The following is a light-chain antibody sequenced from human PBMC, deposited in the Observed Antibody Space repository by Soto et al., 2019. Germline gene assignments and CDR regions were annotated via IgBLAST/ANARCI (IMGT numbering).Light chain of an antibody. CDR2: DVS. Sequence: SVLTQPRSVSGSPGQSVTVSCTGTSGDVGAYKYVSWYQQHPGKAPKLMIYDVSKRPSGVPDRFSGSKSGNSASLTISGLQAEDEADYYCCSYAGNYPFVFGTGTKVTVL. CDR1: SGDVGAYKY. V-gene: IGLV2-11*01. CDR3: CSYAGNYPFV. J-gene: IGLJ1*01.